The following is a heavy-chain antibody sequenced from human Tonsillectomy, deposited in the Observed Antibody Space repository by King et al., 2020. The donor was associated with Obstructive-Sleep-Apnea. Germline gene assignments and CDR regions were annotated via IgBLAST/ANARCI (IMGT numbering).Heavy chain of an antibody. Sequence: QVQLQQWGAGLLKPSETLSLTCAVYGGSFSGYYWSWIRQPPGKGLEWIGEINHSGSTNYNPSLTSRVTISVDTSKNQFSLKLSSVTAADTAVYYWARCFGRGKYYYYYGMDVWGQGTTVTVSS. CDR3: ARCFGRGKYYYYYGMDV. J-gene: IGHJ6*02. CDR2: INHSGST. D-gene: IGHD3-16*01. CDR1: GGSFSGYY. V-gene: IGHV4-34*01.